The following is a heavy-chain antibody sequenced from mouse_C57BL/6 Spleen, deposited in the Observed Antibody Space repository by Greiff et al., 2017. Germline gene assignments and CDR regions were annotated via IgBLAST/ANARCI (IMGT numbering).Heavy chain of an antibody. CDR3: AREANYYAMDY. Sequence: VQLQQSGPVLVKPGASVKMSCKASGYTFTDYYMNWVKQSHGKSLEWIGVINPYNGGTSYNQKFKGKATLTVDKSSSTAYMELNSLTSEDSAVYYCAREANYYAMDYWGQGTLVTVSS. CDR2: INPYNGGT. V-gene: IGHV1-19*01. J-gene: IGHJ4*01. CDR1: GYTFTDYY. D-gene: IGHD1-1*01.